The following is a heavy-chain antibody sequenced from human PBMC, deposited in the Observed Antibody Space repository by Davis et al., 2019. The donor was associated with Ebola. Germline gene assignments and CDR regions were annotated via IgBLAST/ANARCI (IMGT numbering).Heavy chain of an antibody. CDR2: INWNGGST. D-gene: IGHD2-2*02. V-gene: IGHV3-20*04. J-gene: IGHJ5*02. CDR3: AKGRTIPLALDL. Sequence: GGSLRLSCAASGFTFDDFAMTWVRQAPGKGLEWISGINWNGGSTGYADSVKGRFTISRDNAKNSLYLQMNSLRGEDTAFYYCAKGRTIPLALDLWGQGTLVTVSS. CDR1: GFTFDDFA.